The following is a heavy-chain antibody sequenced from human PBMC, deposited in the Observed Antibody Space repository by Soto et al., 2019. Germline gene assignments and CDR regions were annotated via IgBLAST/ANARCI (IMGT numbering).Heavy chain of an antibody. J-gene: IGHJ4*02. V-gene: IGHV3-23*01. CDR3: AKLSPYCSGGSCHIDY. CDR1: GFTFSSYA. Sequence: GGSLRLSCAASGFTFSSYAMSWVRQAPGEGLEWVSAISGSGGSTYYADSVKGRFTISRDNSKNTLYLQMNSLRAEDTAVYYCAKLSPYCSGGSCHIDYWGQGTLVTVSS. CDR2: ISGSGGST. D-gene: IGHD2-15*01.